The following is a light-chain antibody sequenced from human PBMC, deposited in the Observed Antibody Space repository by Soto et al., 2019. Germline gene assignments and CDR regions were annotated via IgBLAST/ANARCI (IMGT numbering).Light chain of an antibody. J-gene: IGKJ1*01. CDR2: GAS. V-gene: IGKV3D-15*01. CDR1: QSVSNN. Sequence: ETVMTQSPATLSVSPGEGATLSCRASQSVSNNYLAWYQQKPGQAPRLLIYGASNRATGIPDRFSGSGSGTDFTLTISRLEPEDFAVYYCQQYNNWPRTFGQGTKVDIK. CDR3: QQYNNWPRT.